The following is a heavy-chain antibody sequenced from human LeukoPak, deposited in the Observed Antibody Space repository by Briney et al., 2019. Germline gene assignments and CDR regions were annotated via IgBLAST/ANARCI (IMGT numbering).Heavy chain of an antibody. CDR1: GFTFSSYA. Sequence: GGSLRLSCVASGFTFSSYAMSWVRQAPGKGLEWVSCISDSGDNTYYSDSVKGRFTISRDNSKNTLYLQMNSLRAEDTAVYYCAEGGYDQDFDYWGQGALVTVSS. CDR3: AEGGYDQDFDY. J-gene: IGHJ4*02. CDR2: ISDSGDNT. V-gene: IGHV3-23*01. D-gene: IGHD5-12*01.